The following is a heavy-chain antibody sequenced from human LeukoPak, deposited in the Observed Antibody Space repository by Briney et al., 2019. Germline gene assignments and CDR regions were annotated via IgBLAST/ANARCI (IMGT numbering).Heavy chain of an antibody. V-gene: IGHV1-2*06. Sequence: WASVKVSCKASGYTFTGYYMHWVRQAPGQGLEWMGRINLNSGGTNYAQKFQGRVTMTRDTSISTAYMELSRLRSDDTAVYYCARDALVIYDTSGYYLWGQGTLVTVSS. CDR1: GYTFTGYY. D-gene: IGHD3-22*01. J-gene: IGHJ4*02. CDR3: ARDALVIYDTSGYYL. CDR2: INLNSGGT.